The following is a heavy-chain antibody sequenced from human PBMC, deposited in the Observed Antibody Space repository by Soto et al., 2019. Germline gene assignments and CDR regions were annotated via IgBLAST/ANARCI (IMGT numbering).Heavy chain of an antibody. CDR1: GFTFSSYG. Sequence: GGSLRLSCAASGFTFSSYGMHWVRQAPGKGLEWVAVISYDGSNKYYADSVKGRFTISRDNSKNTLYLQMNSLRAEDTAVYYCAKDLYYYDSSGPFDIWGQGTMVTVSS. V-gene: IGHV3-30*18. J-gene: IGHJ3*02. CDR3: AKDLYYYDSSGPFDI. D-gene: IGHD3-22*01. CDR2: ISYDGSNK.